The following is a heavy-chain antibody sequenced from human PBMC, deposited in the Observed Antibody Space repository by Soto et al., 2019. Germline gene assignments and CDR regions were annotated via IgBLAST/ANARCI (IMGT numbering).Heavy chain of an antibody. V-gene: IGHV2-5*02. Sequence: QITLKESGPTLVKPTQPLTLTCTFSGFSLSTNKVSVGWIRQPPGKALEWLALIYWDDDKRYSPSLKSRLTISKDTSKIQVVHTMTNMDPVDTATYCCAHSRDGSGSYPSYFGYWGQGTLVTVS. D-gene: IGHD3-10*01. CDR1: GFSLSTNKVS. CDR3: AHSRDGSGSYPSYFGY. J-gene: IGHJ4*02. CDR2: IYWDDDK.